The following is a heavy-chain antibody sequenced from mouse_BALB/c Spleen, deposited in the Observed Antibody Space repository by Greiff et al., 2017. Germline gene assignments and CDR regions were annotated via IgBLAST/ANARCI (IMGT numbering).Heavy chain of an antibody. Sequence: EVKLMESGGDLVKPGGSLKLSCAASGFTFSSYGMSWVRQTPDKRLEWVATISSGGSYTYYPDSVKGRFTISRDNAKNTLYLQMSSLKSEDTAMYYCARTYGYDYFDYWGQGTTLTVSS. CDR2: ISSGGSYT. V-gene: IGHV5-6*01. J-gene: IGHJ2*01. CDR3: ARTYGYDYFDY. CDR1: GFTFSSYG. D-gene: IGHD1-2*01.